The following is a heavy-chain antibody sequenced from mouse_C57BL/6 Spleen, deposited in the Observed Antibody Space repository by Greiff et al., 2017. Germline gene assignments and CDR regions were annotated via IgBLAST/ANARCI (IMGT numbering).Heavy chain of an antibody. CDR2: IYPRDGST. D-gene: IGHD2-5*01. Sequence: VQLQQSDAELVKPGASVKISCKVSGYTFTDHTIHWMKQRPEQGLEWIGYIYPRDGSTKYNEKFKGKATLTADQSSSTAYMQLNSLTSDDSAVYFCARSIAYYSNYGDAMDYWGQGTSVTVSS. CDR1: GYTFTDHT. J-gene: IGHJ4*01. CDR3: ARSIAYYSNYGDAMDY. V-gene: IGHV1-78*01.